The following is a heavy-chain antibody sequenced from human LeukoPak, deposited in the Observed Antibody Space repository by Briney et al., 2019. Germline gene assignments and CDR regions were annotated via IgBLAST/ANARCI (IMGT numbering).Heavy chain of an antibody. CDR1: GFTFSSYA. J-gene: IGHJ4*02. V-gene: IGHV3-23*01. Sequence: GGSLRLSCAASGFTFSSYAMSWVRQAPGKGLEWVSAISCSGGSTYYADSVKGRFTISRDNSKNTLYLQMNSLRAEDTAVYYCAKDKVVVVPDAIGSHSDYWGQGTLVTVSS. CDR3: AKDKVVVVPDAIGSHSDY. CDR2: ISCSGGST. D-gene: IGHD2-2*01.